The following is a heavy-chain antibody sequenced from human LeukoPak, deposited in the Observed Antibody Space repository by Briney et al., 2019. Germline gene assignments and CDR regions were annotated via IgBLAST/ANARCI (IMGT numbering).Heavy chain of an antibody. CDR3: ARDPINYYDSSGYD. Sequence: ASVKVSCKASGYTFTGYYMHWVRQAPGQGLEWMGRINPNSGDTNYAQKFQGRVTMTRDTSISTAYMELSRLRSDDTAVYYCARDPINYYDSSGYDWGQGTLVTVSS. CDR1: GYTFTGYY. J-gene: IGHJ4*02. CDR2: INPNSGDT. D-gene: IGHD3-22*01. V-gene: IGHV1-2*06.